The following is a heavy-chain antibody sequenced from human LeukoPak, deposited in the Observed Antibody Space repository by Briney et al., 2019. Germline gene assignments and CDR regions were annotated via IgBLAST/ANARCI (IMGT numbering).Heavy chain of an antibody. CDR3: ARVGARQILEY. Sequence: GGPLRLSCAASEFTFSSYWMSWVRTAPGKGLEWVANIKQDGGEKDYLDSVKGRFTVSRDNATNSLYLQMNSLRAEDTAVYYCARVGARQILEYWGQGTLVTVSS. V-gene: IGHV3-7*01. CDR1: EFTFSSYW. J-gene: IGHJ4*02. D-gene: IGHD4-17*01. CDR2: IKQDGGEK.